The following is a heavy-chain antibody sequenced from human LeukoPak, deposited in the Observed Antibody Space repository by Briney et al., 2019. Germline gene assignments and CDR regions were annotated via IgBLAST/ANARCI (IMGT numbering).Heavy chain of an antibody. V-gene: IGHV4-39*01. D-gene: IGHD3-3*01. CDR2: IYYSGST. Sequence: SETLSLTCTVSGGSISSSSYYWGWIRQPPGKELEWIGSIYYSGSTYYNPSLKSRVTISVDTSKNQFSLKLSSVTAADTAVYYCARHLAIFGVVINNWFDPWGQGTLVTVSS. CDR1: GGSISSSSYY. CDR3: ARHLAIFGVVINNWFDP. J-gene: IGHJ5*02.